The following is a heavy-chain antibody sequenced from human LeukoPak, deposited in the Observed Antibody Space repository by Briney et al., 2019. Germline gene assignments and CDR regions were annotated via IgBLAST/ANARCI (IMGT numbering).Heavy chain of an antibody. J-gene: IGHJ4*02. CDR1: GFTFSSFA. Sequence: GGSLGLSCAASGFTFSSFAMSWVRQAPGKGLEWVSAISGSGGSRYYADSVQGRYSISRDNSKNRLYLQMNSLRAEDTAAYYCARMMYSSGWLAYFDYWGQGTLVTVSS. CDR3: ARMMYSSGWLAYFDY. D-gene: IGHD6-19*01. V-gene: IGHV3-23*01. CDR2: ISGSGGSR.